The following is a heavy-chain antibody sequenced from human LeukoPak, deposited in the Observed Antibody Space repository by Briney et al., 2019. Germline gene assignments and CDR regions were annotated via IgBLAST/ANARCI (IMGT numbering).Heavy chain of an antibody. J-gene: IGHJ4*02. D-gene: IGHD2-15*01. CDR2: IYPGDSDT. V-gene: IGHV5-51*01. CDR1: GSSFTASW. CDR3: AILAGYSNSDSCFATYYFDN. Sequence: GESLKISCKGPGSSFTASWIGWVPQMPGKGLEWMGIIYPGDSDTRYSPSFQGQVTIPADKSISTAYLQWSSLKASDSAMYYCAILAGYSNSDSCFATYYFDNWGQRTLVTVSS.